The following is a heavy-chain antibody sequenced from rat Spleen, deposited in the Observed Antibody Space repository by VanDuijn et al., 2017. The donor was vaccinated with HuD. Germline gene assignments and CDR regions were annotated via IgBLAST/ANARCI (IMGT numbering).Heavy chain of an antibody. CDR1: GFTFSDYY. CDR3: ARPHSSLYFMDA. CDR2: ISYEGSST. D-gene: IGHD1-2*01. V-gene: IGHV5-22*01. Sequence: EVQLVESGGGLVQPGRSLKLSCAASGFTFSDYYMAWVRQAPKKGLEWVASISYEGSSTYYGDSVKGRFTISRDNAKSTLYLQINSLRSEDTATYYCARPHSSLYFMDAWGQGASVTVSS. J-gene: IGHJ4*01.